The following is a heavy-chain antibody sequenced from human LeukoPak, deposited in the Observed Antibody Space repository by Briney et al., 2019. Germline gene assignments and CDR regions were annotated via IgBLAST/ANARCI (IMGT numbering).Heavy chain of an antibody. D-gene: IGHD2-15*01. CDR2: ISFDGNNK. Sequence: GGSLRLSCAASGFTFSDYAMHWVRPAPGKGLEWVAVISFDGNNKYYADSVKGRFTISRDNSKNTLYLQMNSLRAEDTAVYSCTRGPRPLRYCSGGSCPSYYSGMDVWGQGTTVTVSS. CDR1: GFTFSDYA. V-gene: IGHV3-30*04. CDR3: TRGPRPLRYCSGGSCPSYYSGMDV. J-gene: IGHJ6*02.